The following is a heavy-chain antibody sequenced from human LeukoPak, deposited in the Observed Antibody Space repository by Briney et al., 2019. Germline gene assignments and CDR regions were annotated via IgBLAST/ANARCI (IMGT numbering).Heavy chain of an antibody. CDR3: ARDYFSRYYDSSGYSLYAFDI. D-gene: IGHD3-22*01. V-gene: IGHV7-4-1*02. J-gene: IGHJ3*02. Sequence: ASVKVSCKASGYTFTSYAMNWVRQAPGQGLEWMGWINTNTGNPTYAQGFTGRFVFSLDTSVSTVYLQISSLKAEDTAVYYCARDYFSRYYDSSGYSLYAFDIWGQGTMVTVSS. CDR2: INTNTGNP. CDR1: GYTFTSYA.